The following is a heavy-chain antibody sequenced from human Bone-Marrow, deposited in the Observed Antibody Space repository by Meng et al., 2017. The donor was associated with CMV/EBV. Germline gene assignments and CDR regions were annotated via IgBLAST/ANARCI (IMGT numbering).Heavy chain of an antibody. J-gene: IGHJ4*02. CDR2: INPSGGST. Sequence: ASVKVSCKVSGYTLTELSMHWVRQAPGQGLEWMGIINPSGGSTSYAQKFQGRVTMTRDTSTSTVYMELSSLRSEDTAVYYCARDLGYCSSTSCPGDFDYWGQGTLVTVSS. CDR3: ARDLGYCSSTSCPGDFDY. D-gene: IGHD2-2*01. CDR1: GYTLTELS. V-gene: IGHV1-46*01.